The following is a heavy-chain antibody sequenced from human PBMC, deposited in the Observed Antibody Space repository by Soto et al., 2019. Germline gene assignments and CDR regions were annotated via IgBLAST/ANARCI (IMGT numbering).Heavy chain of an antibody. V-gene: IGHV1-18*01. J-gene: IGHJ5*02. Sequence: QVQLVQSGAEVKKPGASVRVSCQASGYTFSTHGITWVRQAPGQGLEWMGWISAYSGDTNYAQKFQGRVTTTTDTSTSTAYMELRSLRSDDTAVYYCAASSWYERWFDPWGQGTLVTVSS. CDR2: ISAYSGDT. D-gene: IGHD6-13*01. CDR3: AASSWYERWFDP. CDR1: GYTFSTHG.